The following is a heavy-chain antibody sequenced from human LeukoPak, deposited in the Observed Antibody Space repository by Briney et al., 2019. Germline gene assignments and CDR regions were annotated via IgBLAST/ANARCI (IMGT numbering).Heavy chain of an antibody. CDR3: ARVSRIAAAGRSDY. CDR2: ISSSSSYI. Sequence: GGSLSLSCAASGFTFSSYSMNWVRQAPGKGLEWVSSISSSSSYIYYADSVKGRFTISRDNAKNSLYLQMNSLRAEDTAVYYCARVSRIAAAGRSDYWGQGTLVTVSS. D-gene: IGHD6-13*01. V-gene: IGHV3-21*01. CDR1: GFTFSSYS. J-gene: IGHJ4*02.